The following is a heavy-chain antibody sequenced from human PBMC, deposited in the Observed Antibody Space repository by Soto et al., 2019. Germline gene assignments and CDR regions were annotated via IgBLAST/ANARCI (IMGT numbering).Heavy chain of an antibody. CDR1: GYNFINYG. J-gene: IGHJ4*02. V-gene: IGHV1-18*01. CDR2: IRVHNGNT. Sequence: QVHLVQSGVEVKKPGASVKVSCKASGYNFINYGITWVRQAPGQGLEWMGWIRVHNGNTKYAQNLQGRVTMTTDTSTSTAYMELRSLRSDDTAVYYCVRDLDGSGSYYTGYWGPGTLVTVSS. CDR3: VRDLDGSGSYYTGY. D-gene: IGHD3-10*01.